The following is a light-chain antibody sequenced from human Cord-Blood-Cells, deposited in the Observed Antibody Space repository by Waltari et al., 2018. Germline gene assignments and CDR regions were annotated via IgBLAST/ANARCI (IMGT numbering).Light chain of an antibody. CDR1: QNISSY. V-gene: IGKV1-39*01. J-gene: IGKJ2*01. Sequence: DIQMTQSPSSLSASVGDXXXXTCLASQNISSYLNWYQQKPGKAPKLLIYDASSLESGVPSRFSGSGSGTDFTLTISSLQPEDFATYYCQQCYSTPQTFGQGTKLEIK. CDR2: DAS. CDR3: QQCYSTPQT.